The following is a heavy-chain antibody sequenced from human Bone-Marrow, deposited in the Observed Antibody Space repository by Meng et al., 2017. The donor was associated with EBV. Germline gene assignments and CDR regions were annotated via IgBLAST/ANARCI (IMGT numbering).Heavy chain of an antibody. CDR2: FLPILGAA. V-gene: IGHV1-69*06. J-gene: IGHJ5*02. CDR1: GDIFTNLA. CDR3: ARDGIAVPGGSNWFDP. Sequence: QVQLGQSGAEVKKPGSSVKVSCKASGDIFTNLAFSWVRQVPGKGLEWMGGFLPILGAANYAQKFQGRLTITADKSTTTAFMELRSLRVDDTAVYFCARDGIAVPGGSNWFDPWGQGTLVTVSS. D-gene: IGHD6-19*01.